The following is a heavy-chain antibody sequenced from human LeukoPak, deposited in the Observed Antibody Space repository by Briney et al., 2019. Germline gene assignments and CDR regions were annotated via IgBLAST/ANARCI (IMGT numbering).Heavy chain of an antibody. CDR3: ARDPDYDFWSGPHYYFDY. CDR2: ISSSSSYI. Sequence: PGGSLRLSCAASGFTVSNNYMNWVRQAPGKGLEWVSSISSSSSYIYYADSVKGRFTISRDNAKNSLYLQMNSLRAEDTAVYYCARDPDYDFWSGPHYYFDYWGQGTLVTVSS. J-gene: IGHJ4*02. CDR1: GFTVSNNY. D-gene: IGHD3-3*01. V-gene: IGHV3-21*01.